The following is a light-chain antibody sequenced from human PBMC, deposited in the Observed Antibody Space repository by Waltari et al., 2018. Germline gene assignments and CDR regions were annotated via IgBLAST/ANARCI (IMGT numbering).Light chain of an antibody. J-gene: IGLJ1*01. CDR3: AAWDDSLNGYV. V-gene: IGLV1-44*01. CDR1: SSNIGGNP. Sequence: QSVLTQPPSASGTPGQRVPIPCSGSSSNIGGNPVNWYQQLPGPAPKVLIYSNNQRPSGVPDRFSGSKSGTSASLAISGLQSEDEADYYCAAWDDSLNGYVFGTGTKVTVL. CDR2: SNN.